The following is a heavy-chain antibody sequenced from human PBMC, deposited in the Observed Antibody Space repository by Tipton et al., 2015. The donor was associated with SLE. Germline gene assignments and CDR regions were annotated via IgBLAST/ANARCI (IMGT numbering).Heavy chain of an antibody. D-gene: IGHD3-3*01. Sequence: SLRLSCAASGFTFSNYAFHWVRQAPGKGLEWVALISYDGSNKYYADSVKGRFTISRDNTKNTLFLQMNSLRAEDTAVYYCARDYDFWSFYYDYWGQGTLVAVSS. CDR3: ARDYDFWSFYYDY. CDR1: GFTFSNYA. V-gene: IGHV3-30-3*01. J-gene: IGHJ4*02. CDR2: ISYDGSNK.